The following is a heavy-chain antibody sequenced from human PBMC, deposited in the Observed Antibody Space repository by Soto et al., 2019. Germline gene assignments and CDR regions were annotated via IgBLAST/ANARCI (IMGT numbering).Heavy chain of an antibody. D-gene: IGHD3-3*01. CDR3: ARAILQNLYYYYAMDV. CDR2: IHPNGGDT. Sequence: CKASXYPFIDSXXXXXXQAPGQGXEXMGWIHPNGGDTISAQKFQGRVTLTRDTSINTAYMELTRLTSDDTAVYFCARAILQNLYYYYAMDVWGQGTTVTAP. J-gene: IGHJ6*02. V-gene: IGHV1-2*02. CDR1: XYPFIDSX.